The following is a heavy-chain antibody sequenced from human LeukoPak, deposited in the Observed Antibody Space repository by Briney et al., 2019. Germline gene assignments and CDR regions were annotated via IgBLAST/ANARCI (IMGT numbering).Heavy chain of an antibody. CDR2: INHSGST. CDR1: GGSISSYY. V-gene: IGHV4-34*01. Sequence: KASETLSLTCTVSGGSISSYYWSWIRQPPGKGLEWIGEINHSGSTNYNPSLKSRVTISVDTSKNQFSLKLSSVTAADTAVYYCARASRDIVVVPAASNYYYYGMDVWGQGTTVTVSS. D-gene: IGHD2-2*01. CDR3: ARASRDIVVVPAASNYYYYGMDV. J-gene: IGHJ6*02.